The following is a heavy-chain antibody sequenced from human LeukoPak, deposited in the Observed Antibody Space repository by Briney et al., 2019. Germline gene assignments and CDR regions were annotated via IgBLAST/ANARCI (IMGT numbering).Heavy chain of an antibody. CDR1: GYSISSGYY. V-gene: IGHV4-38-2*01. J-gene: IGHJ5*02. D-gene: IGHD4-11*01. CDR2: IYHSGST. CDR3: ARHPYSNYWFDP. Sequence: SETLSLTCAVSGYSISSGYYWGWLRQPPGKGLEWIGSIYHSGSTYYNSSLKSRVTITVDASKNQFSLKQSSLSAADTAVYYCARHPYSNYWFDPWGQGTLVTVFS.